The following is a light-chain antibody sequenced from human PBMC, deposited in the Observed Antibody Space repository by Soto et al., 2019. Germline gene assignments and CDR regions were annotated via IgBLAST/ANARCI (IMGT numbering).Light chain of an antibody. V-gene: IGLV1-47*02. CDR3: AVWDDSLSGYV. Sequence: TQPPSVSETPGQRVTISCSGTTSNIGRNYVCWYQQLPGTAPKLLIYGNAQRPSGVPDRFSGSKSGTSASLAISGLRSEDEADYYCAVWDDSLSGYVFGSGTKVTVL. CDR1: TSNIGRNY. CDR2: GNA. J-gene: IGLJ1*01.